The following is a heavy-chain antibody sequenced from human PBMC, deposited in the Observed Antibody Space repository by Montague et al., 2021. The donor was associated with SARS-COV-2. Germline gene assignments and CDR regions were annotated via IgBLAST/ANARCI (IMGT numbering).Heavy chain of an antibody. V-gene: IGHV3-20*04. CDR3: SRGYNYGPFNL. CDR2: INRNGDTT. CDR1: GFTFDDYG. Sequence: SLRLSCAASGFTFDDYGMSWVRQAPGKGLEWVSGINRNGDTTDCGDSVKGRFIISRDNVKNSLYLQMNSLRAEDTALYYCSRGYNYGPFNLWGQGTLVTVTS. D-gene: IGHD5-18*01. J-gene: IGHJ4*02.